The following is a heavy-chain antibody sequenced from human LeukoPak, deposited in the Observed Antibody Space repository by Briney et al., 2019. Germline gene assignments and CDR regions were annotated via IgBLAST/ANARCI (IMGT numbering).Heavy chain of an antibody. V-gene: IGHV4-59*12. D-gene: IGHD2-8*02. CDR2: VYYSGRT. CDR3: ARLSGGYFDY. Sequence: KASETLSLTCTVSGGSISTYYWNWIRQPPGKGLEWIGYVYYSGRTNYNPSLKSRVTISIDTSKSQFSLKLSSVTAADTAVYYCARLSGGYFDYWGQGTLVTVSS. CDR1: GGSISTYY. J-gene: IGHJ4*02.